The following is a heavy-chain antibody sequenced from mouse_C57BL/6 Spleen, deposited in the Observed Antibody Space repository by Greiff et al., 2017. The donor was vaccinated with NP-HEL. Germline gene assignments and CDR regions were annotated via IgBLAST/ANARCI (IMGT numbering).Heavy chain of an antibody. D-gene: IGHD1-1*01. J-gene: IGHJ1*03. CDR2: ISSGSSTI. CDR3: ARSYYGSSLDWYFDV. V-gene: IGHV5-17*01. CDR1: GFTFSDYG. Sequence: DVHLVESGGGLVKPGGSLKLSCAASGFTFSDYGMHWVRQAPEKGLEWVAYISSGSSTIYYADTVKGRFTISRDNAKNTLFLQMTSLRSEDTAMYYCARSYYGSSLDWYFDVGGTGTTVTVSS.